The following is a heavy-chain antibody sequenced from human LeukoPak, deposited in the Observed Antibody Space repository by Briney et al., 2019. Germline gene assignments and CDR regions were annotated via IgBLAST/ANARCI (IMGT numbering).Heavy chain of an antibody. CDR1: GFTFSDYY. J-gene: IGHJ4*02. CDR3: ARSESISMIFDS. V-gene: IGHV3-11*01. Sequence: GGSLRLSCAASGFTFSDYYMSWIRQAPGKGLEWVSYMSQRGSTIFYADSVKGRFTISRDNAKNSLYLQMNSLRAEDTAVYYCARSESISMIFDSWGQGTLVTVSS. CDR2: MSQRGSTI. D-gene: IGHD3-16*01.